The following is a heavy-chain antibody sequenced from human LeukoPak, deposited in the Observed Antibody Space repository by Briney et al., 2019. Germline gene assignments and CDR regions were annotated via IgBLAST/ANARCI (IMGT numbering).Heavy chain of an antibody. D-gene: IGHD3-22*01. Sequence: PGGSLRFSCAASGFTFSSYGMSWVRQAPGKGLEWVSAISGSGGSTYYADSVKGRFTISRDNSKNTLYLQMNSLRAEDTAVYYCAKDDSPYYYDSSGYGTVDYWGQGTLVTVSS. J-gene: IGHJ4*02. CDR3: AKDDSPYYYDSSGYGTVDY. V-gene: IGHV3-23*01. CDR1: GFTFSSYG. CDR2: ISGSGGST.